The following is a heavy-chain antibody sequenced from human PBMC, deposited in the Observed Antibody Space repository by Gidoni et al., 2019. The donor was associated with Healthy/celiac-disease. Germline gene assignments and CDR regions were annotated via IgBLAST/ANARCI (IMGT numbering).Heavy chain of an antibody. CDR3: AKDSGRVLTAAGGFDY. D-gene: IGHD6-13*01. CDR1: GYPFSSYA. J-gene: IGHJ4*02. V-gene: IGHV3-23*01. CDR2: ISGSGGST. Sequence: EVQLLEFGGGLVQPGGALRRSCADSGYPFSSYAISWVRQAPGKGLEWASSISGSGGSTYYADSVKGRFTISRDNSKNTLYLQMNSLRAEDTAVYYCAKDSGRVLTAAGGFDYWGQGTLVTVSS.